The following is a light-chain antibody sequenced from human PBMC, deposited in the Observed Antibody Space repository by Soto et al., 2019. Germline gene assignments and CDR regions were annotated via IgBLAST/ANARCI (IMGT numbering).Light chain of an antibody. V-gene: IGKV1-5*03. CDR3: QQYEIYPIT. CDR2: KAS. J-gene: IGKJ5*01. CDR1: QNINSW. Sequence: DIQMTQSPSTLSASVGDRVTITCRASQNINSWLAWDQQKPGKAHKLLIYKASSLESGVPSRFRGSGSGTEFTLTISSLKPDDFADYYCQQYEIYPITFGQGKRLEIK.